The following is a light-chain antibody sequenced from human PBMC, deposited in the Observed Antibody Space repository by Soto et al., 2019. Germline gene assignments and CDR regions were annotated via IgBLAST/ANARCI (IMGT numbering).Light chain of an antibody. J-gene: IGKJ1*01. CDR3: QQYNSFWT. V-gene: IGKV1-5*01. CDR2: DAF. Sequence: DIQMTQSPSTLSASVGDRVTITCRTSQSISTWLAWYQQKPGKAPKLLIYDAFYLERGVPSRFSGSGSGTEFTLTISSLQPDDLATYYCQQYNSFWTFGQGPKVEI. CDR1: QSISTW.